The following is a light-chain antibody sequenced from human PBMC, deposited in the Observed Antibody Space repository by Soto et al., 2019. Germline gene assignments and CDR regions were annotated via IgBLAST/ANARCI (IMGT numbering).Light chain of an antibody. Sequence: EIVLTQSPATLSLSPGERATLSCRASQSVSSYLAWYQQKPGQAPRLLIYDASNRATGIPARFSGSGSGTDFPLAISSLQPEDFALYYCQPRSNWLTFGGGTKVEIK. J-gene: IGKJ4*01. CDR3: QPRSNWLT. CDR1: QSVSSY. CDR2: DAS. V-gene: IGKV3-11*01.